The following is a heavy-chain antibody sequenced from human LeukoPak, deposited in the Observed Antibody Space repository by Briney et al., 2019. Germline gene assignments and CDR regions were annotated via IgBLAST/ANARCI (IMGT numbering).Heavy chain of an antibody. Sequence: SETLSLTCTVSRGSISSSSYYWGWIRQPPGKGLEWIGSIYYSGSTYYNPSLKSRVTISVDTSKNQFSLKLSSVTAADTAVYYCARHIERGLAAAEDWFDPWGQGTLVTVSS. CDR3: ARHIERGLAAAEDWFDP. J-gene: IGHJ5*02. CDR2: IYYSGST. D-gene: IGHD6-13*01. CDR1: RGSISSSSYY. V-gene: IGHV4-39*01.